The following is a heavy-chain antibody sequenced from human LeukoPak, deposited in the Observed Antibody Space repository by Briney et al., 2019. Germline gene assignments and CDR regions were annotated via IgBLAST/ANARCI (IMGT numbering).Heavy chain of an antibody. CDR2: INPKTGST. J-gene: IGHJ3*02. D-gene: IGHD1-1*01. V-gene: IGHV1-2*02. CDR3: ARDLDDAFDI. CDR1: GYAFTNYA. Sequence: ASVKVSCKASGYAFTNYATSWVRQAPGQGLEWMGWINPKTGSTNYPQKFQGRVTMTRDTSISTTNMELSRLRSDDTAVYFCARDLDDAFDIWGQGTMVAVSS.